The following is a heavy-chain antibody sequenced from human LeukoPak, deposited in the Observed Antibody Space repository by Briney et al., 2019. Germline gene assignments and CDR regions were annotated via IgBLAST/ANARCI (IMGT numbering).Heavy chain of an antibody. CDR1: GFTFSNHW. J-gene: IGHJ4*02. V-gene: IGHV3-74*01. CDR2: INRDGSRT. D-gene: IGHD1-26*01. Sequence: PGGSLRLSCAASGFTFSNHWMHWVRQAPGKGLMWVSRINRDGSRTDYADSVKGRFTISRDDAKNTLYLQVNSLRAEDTAVYYCARDLGGATPFDYWGQGTLVTVSS. CDR3: ARDLGGATPFDY.